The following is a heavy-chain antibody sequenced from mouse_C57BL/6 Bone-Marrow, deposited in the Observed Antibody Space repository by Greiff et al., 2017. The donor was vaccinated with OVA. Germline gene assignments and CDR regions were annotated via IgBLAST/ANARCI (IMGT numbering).Heavy chain of an antibody. J-gene: IGHJ3*01. CDR1: GYTFTSYW. CDR3: ARSEDYDGRLFAY. D-gene: IGHD2-4*01. Sequence: QVQLQQPGAELVKPGASVKMSCKASGYTFTSYWITWVKQRPGQGLEWIGDIYPGSGSTNYNEKFKSKATLTVDTSSSTAYMQLSSLTSEDSAVYYCARSEDYDGRLFAYWGQGTLVTVSA. CDR2: IYPGSGST. V-gene: IGHV1-55*01.